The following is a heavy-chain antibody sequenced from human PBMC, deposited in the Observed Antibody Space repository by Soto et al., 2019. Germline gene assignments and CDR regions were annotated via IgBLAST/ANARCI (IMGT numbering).Heavy chain of an antibody. V-gene: IGHV3-30*18. D-gene: IGHD3-10*01. J-gene: IGHJ6*03. CDR3: AKDQVTMVRGVRGNYYYYYMDV. Sequence: QVQLVESGGGVVQPGRSLRLSCAASGFTFSSYGMHWVRQAPGKGLEWVAVISYDGSNKYYADSVKGRFTISRDNSKNTLYLQMNSLRAEDTAVYYCAKDQVTMVRGVRGNYYYYYMDVWGKGTTVTVSS. CDR2: ISYDGSNK. CDR1: GFTFSSYG.